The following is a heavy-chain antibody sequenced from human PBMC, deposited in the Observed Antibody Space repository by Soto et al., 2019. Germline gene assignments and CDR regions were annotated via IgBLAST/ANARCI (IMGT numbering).Heavy chain of an antibody. J-gene: IGHJ5*02. D-gene: IGHD2-15*01. V-gene: IGHV4-31*03. CDR3: ARGDCSGGSCYGGSDWFDP. Sequence: SETLSLTCTVSGGSISSGGYYWSWIRQHPGKGLEWIGYIYYSGSTYYNPSLKSRVTISVDTSKNQFSLKLSSVTAADTAVYYCARGDCSGGSCYGGSDWFDPWGQGTLVTVSS. CDR2: IYYSGST. CDR1: GGSISSGGYY.